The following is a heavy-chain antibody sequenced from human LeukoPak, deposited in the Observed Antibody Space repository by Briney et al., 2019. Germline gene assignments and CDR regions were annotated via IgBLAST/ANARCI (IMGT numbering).Heavy chain of an antibody. CDR2: IYYSGST. Sequence: SETLSLTCNVSGGSISSSSYYWSWIRQPPGKGLEWIGYIYYSGSTNYNPSLKSRVTISVDTSKNQFSLKLSSVTAADTAVYYCAREVGGYVWGSYPPGHDAFDIWGQGTMVTVSS. D-gene: IGHD3-16*02. CDR1: GGSISSSSYY. J-gene: IGHJ3*02. V-gene: IGHV4-61*01. CDR3: AREVGGYVWGSYPPGHDAFDI.